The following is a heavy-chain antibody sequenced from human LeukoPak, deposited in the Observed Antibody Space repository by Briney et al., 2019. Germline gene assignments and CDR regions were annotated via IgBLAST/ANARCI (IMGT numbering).Heavy chain of an antibody. CDR2: IYYSGST. CDR3: ARGEGFYDILTGSDRHFDY. Sequence: PSETLSLTCTVSGGSISSGDYYWSWIRQPPGKGLEWIGYIYYSGSTYYNPSLKSRVTISVDTSKNQFSLKLSSVTAADTAVYYCARGEGFYDILTGSDRHFDYWGQGTLITVSS. J-gene: IGHJ4*02. CDR1: GGSISSGDYY. V-gene: IGHV4-30-4*01. D-gene: IGHD3-9*01.